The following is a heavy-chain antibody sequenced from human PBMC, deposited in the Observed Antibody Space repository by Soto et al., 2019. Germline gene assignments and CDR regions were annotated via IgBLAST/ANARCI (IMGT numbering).Heavy chain of an antibody. D-gene: IGHD2-21*02. V-gene: IGHV1-24*01. CDR1: GYTLTELS. Sequence: QVQLVQSGAEVKKPGASVKVSCKVSGYTLTELSMHWVRQARGKGLEWMGGFDPEDGETIYAQKFQGRVTMTEDTSTDTAYMELSSLRSEDTAVYYCATPGVAVTAAPWYFDLWGRGTLVTVSS. J-gene: IGHJ2*01. CDR3: ATPGVAVTAAPWYFDL. CDR2: FDPEDGET.